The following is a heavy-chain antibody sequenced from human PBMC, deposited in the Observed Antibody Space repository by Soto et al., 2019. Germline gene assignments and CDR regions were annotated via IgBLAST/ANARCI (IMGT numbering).Heavy chain of an antibody. CDR2: INPTGSP. Sequence: SETLSLTCVVSGGSLTGYYWSWVRQPPGRGLEWIGEINPTGSPKYNPSLMSRVTISVDTSKNQFSMTLSSVTAADTAVFYCARSREQWLVDAFDIWGQGTMVTVSS. J-gene: IGHJ3*02. D-gene: IGHD6-19*01. CDR3: ARSREQWLVDAFDI. V-gene: IGHV4-34*01. CDR1: GGSLTGYY.